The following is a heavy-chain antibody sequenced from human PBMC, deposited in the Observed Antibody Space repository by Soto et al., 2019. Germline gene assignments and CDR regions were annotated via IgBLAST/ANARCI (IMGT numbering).Heavy chain of an antibody. CDR1: GFTVSSYG. D-gene: IGHD5-18*01. J-gene: IGHJ4*02. CDR2: IDASGGYT. Sequence: PGGSLRLSCAASGFTVSSYGMSWVRQAPGKGLEWVSLIDASGGYTYYADSVKGRFTISRDNSKNTLYLQMNSLRAEDTAVYYCAKGGYNYGFLFDCWGQGTLVTVSS. V-gene: IGHV3-23*01. CDR3: AKGGYNYGFLFDC.